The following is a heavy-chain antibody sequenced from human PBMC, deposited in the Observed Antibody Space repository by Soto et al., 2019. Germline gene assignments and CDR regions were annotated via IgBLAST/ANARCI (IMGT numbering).Heavy chain of an antibody. Sequence: QVQLVESGGGVVQPGRSLRLSCAASGFTFSSYAMHWVRQAPGKGLEWVAVISYDGSNKYYADSVKGRFTISRDNSKNSLYLQMISLRAEDTAVYYCAREALSWNYVMLYYYYYGMYVWGQGTTVTVSS. J-gene: IGHJ6*02. V-gene: IGHV3-30-3*01. CDR2: ISYDGSNK. CDR1: GFTFSSYA. D-gene: IGHD1-7*01. CDR3: AREALSWNYVMLYYYYYGMYV.